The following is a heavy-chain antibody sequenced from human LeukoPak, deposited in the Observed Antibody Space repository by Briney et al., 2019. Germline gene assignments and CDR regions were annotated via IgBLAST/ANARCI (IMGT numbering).Heavy chain of an antibody. CDR1: GYTFTGYY. D-gene: IGHD3-22*01. CDR2: INPNSGGT. J-gene: IGHJ4*02. Sequence: RASVKVSCKASGYTFTGYYMHWVRQAPGQGLEWMGWINPNSGGTNYAQKFQGRVTMTSDTSISTAYMELSRLRSDDTAVYYCARGYYYDSSGSEPIDYWGQGTLVTVSS. CDR3: ARGYYYDSSGSEPIDY. V-gene: IGHV1-2*02.